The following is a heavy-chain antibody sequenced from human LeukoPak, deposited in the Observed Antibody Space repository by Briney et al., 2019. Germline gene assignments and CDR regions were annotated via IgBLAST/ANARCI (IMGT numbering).Heavy chain of an antibody. CDR3: ARDRVQLWNYGMDV. D-gene: IGHD5-18*01. Sequence: GGSLRLSCAASGSTFSSYAVHWVRQAPGKGLEWVAVISYDGSNKYYADSVKGRFTISRDNSKNTLYLQMNSLRGEDTAVYYCARDRVQLWNYGMDVWGQGTTVTVSS. CDR1: GSTFSSYA. J-gene: IGHJ6*02. CDR2: ISYDGSNK. V-gene: IGHV3-30-3*01.